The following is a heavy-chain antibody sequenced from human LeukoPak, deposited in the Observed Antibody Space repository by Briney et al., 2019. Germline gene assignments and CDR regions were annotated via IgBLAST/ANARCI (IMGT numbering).Heavy chain of an antibody. CDR1: GGTISSYY. D-gene: IGHD5-12*01. CDR3: ARTTEGYAGGPGYSYYYYMDV. Sequence: SETLSLTCTVSGGTISSYYWSWIRQPPGKGLEWIGYIHYSGSTHYNPSLKSRVTISVDTSKDQVSLKLRSVTAADTAVYYCARTTEGYAGGPGYSYYYYMDVWGKGTTVTISS. CDR2: IHYSGST. V-gene: IGHV4-59*01. J-gene: IGHJ6*03.